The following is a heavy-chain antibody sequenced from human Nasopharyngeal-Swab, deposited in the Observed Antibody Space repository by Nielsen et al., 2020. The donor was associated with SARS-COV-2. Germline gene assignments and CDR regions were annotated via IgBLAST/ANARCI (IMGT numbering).Heavy chain of an antibody. CDR2: INAGSGNT. J-gene: IGHJ6*02. Sequence: ASVKVSCKASGYTFTSYAMHWVRQAPGQRLEWMGWINAGSGNTKYSQKFQGRVTITRDTSASTAYMELSSLRSEDTAVYYCARDFRQRWELLHYYYYYGMDVWGQGTTVTVSS. V-gene: IGHV1-3*01. CDR3: ARDFRQRWELLHYYYYYGMDV. CDR1: GYTFTSYA. D-gene: IGHD1-26*01.